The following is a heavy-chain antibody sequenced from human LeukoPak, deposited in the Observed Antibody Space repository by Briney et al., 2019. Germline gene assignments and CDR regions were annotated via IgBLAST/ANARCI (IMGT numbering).Heavy chain of an antibody. CDR1: GYTFTDYF. Sequence: ASVKVSCKASGYTFTDYFVHWVRQAPGQGLEWMGRINPNTGGPNYAQKFQSRVTMTRDTSIRTAYLDLRRLRSDDTAMYYCARVTRGTGGSPGRYYFHHYMDVWGQGTAVTVSS. V-gene: IGHV1-2*06. CDR3: ARVTRGTGGSPGRYYFHHYMDV. D-gene: IGHD1-26*01. J-gene: IGHJ6*03. CDR2: INPNTGGP.